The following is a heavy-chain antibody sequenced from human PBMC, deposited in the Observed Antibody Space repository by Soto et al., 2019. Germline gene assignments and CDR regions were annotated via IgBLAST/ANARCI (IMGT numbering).Heavy chain of an antibody. V-gene: IGHV3-30-3*01. CDR2: ISYDGSNK. Sequence: SVRLSCAASGFTFSDYSMHWVRQAPGKVLEWVAVISYDGSNKYYADSVKGRFTISRDNSKNTLYLQMDNLRADDTALYYCARERSRLDYWGQGTLVTVSS. J-gene: IGHJ4*02. CDR1: GFTFSDYS. CDR3: ARERSRLDY.